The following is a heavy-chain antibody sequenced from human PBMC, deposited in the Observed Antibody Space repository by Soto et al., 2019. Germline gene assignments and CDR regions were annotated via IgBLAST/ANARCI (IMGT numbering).Heavy chain of an antibody. V-gene: IGHV1-18*01. D-gene: IGHD2-21*02. CDR3: ARSFVGVTAADT. CDR2: NSAYNGNT. CDR1: GYAFTNFG. Sequence: ASVKVSCKASGYAFTNFGISWVRQAPGQGLEWMGWNSAYNGNTNYAQKFQGRVTMTTDTSTSTAYMELRSLRSDDTAVYYCARSFVGVTAADTWGKEPLSTFP. J-gene: IGHJ5*02.